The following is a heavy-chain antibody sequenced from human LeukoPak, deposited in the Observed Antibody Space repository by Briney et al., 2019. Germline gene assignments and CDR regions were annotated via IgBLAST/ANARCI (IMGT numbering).Heavy chain of an antibody. CDR2: ISAYNGNT. V-gene: IGHV1-18*01. Sequence: ASVNVSFKASGYTFTSYGISWVRQAPGQGLEWMGWISAYNGNTNYAQKLQGRVTMTTDTSTSTAYMELRSLRSDDTAVYYCARDHDLLGSWFDPWGQGTLVTVSS. CDR3: ARDHDLLGSWFDP. J-gene: IGHJ5*02. D-gene: IGHD7-27*01. CDR1: GYTFTSYG.